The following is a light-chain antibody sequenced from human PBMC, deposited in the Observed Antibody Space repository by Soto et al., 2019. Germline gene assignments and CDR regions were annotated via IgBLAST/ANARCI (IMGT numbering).Light chain of an antibody. V-gene: IGKV1-27*01. J-gene: IGKJ3*01. CDR1: QGIVNY. CDR3: QKYNGAPFT. Sequence: DIQMTQSPSSLSASVGDRVTITCWASQGIVNYLAWYQQKPGKVPKLLIYAASTLEPGVPSRFSGSGFGTDFTLSISSLQPEDFATYYCQKYNGAPFTFGPGTKVDIK. CDR2: AAS.